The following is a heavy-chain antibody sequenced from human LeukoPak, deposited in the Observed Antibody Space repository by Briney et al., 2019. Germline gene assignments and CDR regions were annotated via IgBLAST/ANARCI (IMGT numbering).Heavy chain of an antibody. Sequence: PSQTLSLTCTVSGGSISSGSYYWSWIRQPAGKGLEWIGRIYTSGSTNYNPSLKSRVTISVDTSKNQFSLKLSSVTAADTAVYYCARVAPTAGNSYGYFYYYMDVWGKGTTVTVSS. CDR2: IYTSGST. D-gene: IGHD5-18*01. CDR1: GGSISSGSYY. CDR3: ARVAPTAGNSYGYFYYYMDV. J-gene: IGHJ6*03. V-gene: IGHV4-61*02.